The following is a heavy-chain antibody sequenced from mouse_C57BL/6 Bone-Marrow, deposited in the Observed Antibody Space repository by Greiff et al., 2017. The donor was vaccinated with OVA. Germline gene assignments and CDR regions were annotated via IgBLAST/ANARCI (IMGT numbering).Heavy chain of an antibody. CDR1: GYSFTGYY. CDR3: AITGFDY. CDR2: INPSTGGT. J-gene: IGHJ2*01. V-gene: IGHV1-42*01. Sequence: VQLKESGPELVKPGASVKISCTASGYSFTGYYMNWVKQSPEQSLEWIGEINPSTGGTTYNQKFKAKATLTVDKSSSTAYMQLKSLTSEDSAVYYCAITGFDYWGQGTTLTVSS. D-gene: IGHD4-1*01.